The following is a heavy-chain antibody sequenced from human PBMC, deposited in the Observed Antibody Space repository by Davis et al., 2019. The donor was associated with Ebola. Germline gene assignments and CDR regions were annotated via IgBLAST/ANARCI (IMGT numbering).Heavy chain of an antibody. CDR1: GFTFSSYS. CDR3: ARGGIVATIKYYFDY. D-gene: IGHD5-12*01. J-gene: IGHJ4*02. Sequence: SCKASGFTFSSYSMNWVRQAPGKGLEWVSSISSSSSYIYHADSVKGRFTISRDNAKNSLYLQMNSLRAEDTAVYYCARGGIVATIKYYFDYWGQGTLVTVSS. V-gene: IGHV3-21*01. CDR2: ISSSSSYI.